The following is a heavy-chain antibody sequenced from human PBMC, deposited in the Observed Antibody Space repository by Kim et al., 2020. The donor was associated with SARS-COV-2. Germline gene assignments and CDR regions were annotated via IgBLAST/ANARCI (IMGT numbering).Heavy chain of an antibody. Sequence: RTGQADSVKGRFTISRDNAKNTLYLQMSSRRADDTAVYYCARGSAAMVAYWGQGTLVTVSS. D-gene: IGHD5-18*01. CDR3: ARGSAAMVAY. CDR2: RT. V-gene: IGHV3-74*01. J-gene: IGHJ4*02.